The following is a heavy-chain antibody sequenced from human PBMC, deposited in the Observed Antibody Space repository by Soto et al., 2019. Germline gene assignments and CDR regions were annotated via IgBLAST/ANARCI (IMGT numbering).Heavy chain of an antibody. V-gene: IGHV3-21*01. CDR1: GFTFSSYS. CDR3: ARGVAVARAFDI. J-gene: IGHJ3*02. Sequence: EVQLVESGGGLVKPGGSLRLSCAASGFTFSSYSMNWVRQAPGKGLEWVSSISSSSSYIYYADSVKGRFTISRDNAKNSLYLQMNSLRAEDTAVYYCARGVAVARAFDIWGQGTMVTVSS. D-gene: IGHD6-13*01. CDR2: ISSSSSYI.